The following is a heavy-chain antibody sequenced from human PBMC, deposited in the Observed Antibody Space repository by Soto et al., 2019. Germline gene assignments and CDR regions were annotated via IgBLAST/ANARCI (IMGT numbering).Heavy chain of an antibody. CDR3: ARPPPVAAAGTIDY. V-gene: IGHV3-30-3*01. Sequence: GGSLRLSCTASGFTFGDYAVIWFRQAPGKGLEWVAVISYDGSNKYYADSVKGRFTISRDNSKNTLYLQMNSLRAEDTAVYYCARPPPVAAAGTIDYWGQAILVSVSS. CDR1: GFTFGDYA. CDR2: ISYDGSNK. J-gene: IGHJ4*02. D-gene: IGHD6-13*01.